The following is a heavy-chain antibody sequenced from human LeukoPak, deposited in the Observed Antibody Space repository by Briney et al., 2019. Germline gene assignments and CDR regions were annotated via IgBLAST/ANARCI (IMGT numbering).Heavy chain of an antibody. Sequence: TSETLSLTCTVSGGSISSYYWSWIRQPPGKGLEWIGYIYYSGSTNYNPSLKSRVTISVDTSKNQFSLKLSSVTAADTAVYYCARDARGYSYIDYWGQGTLVTVSS. CDR2: IYYSGST. CDR3: ARDARGYSYIDY. J-gene: IGHJ4*02. D-gene: IGHD5-18*01. CDR1: GGSISSYY. V-gene: IGHV4-59*01.